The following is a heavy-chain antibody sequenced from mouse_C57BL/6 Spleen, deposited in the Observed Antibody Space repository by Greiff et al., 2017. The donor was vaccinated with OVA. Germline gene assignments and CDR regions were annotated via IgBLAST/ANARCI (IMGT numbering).Heavy chain of an antibody. V-gene: IGHV1-72*01. CDR1: GYTFTSYW. CDR2: IDPNSGGT. CDR3: ASPITTVVYWYFDV. Sequence: QVQLQQSGAELVKPGASVKLSCKASGYTFTSYWMHWVKQRPGRGLEWIGRIDPNSGGTKYNEKFKSKATLTVDKPSSTAYMQLSSLTSEDSAVYYCASPITTVVYWYFDVWGTGTTVTVSS. D-gene: IGHD1-1*01. J-gene: IGHJ1*03.